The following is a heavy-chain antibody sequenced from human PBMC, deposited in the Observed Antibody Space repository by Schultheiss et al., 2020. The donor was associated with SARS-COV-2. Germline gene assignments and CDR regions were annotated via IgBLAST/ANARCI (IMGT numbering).Heavy chain of an antibody. CDR3: AKDGGPYDSSGYILYYFDY. J-gene: IGHJ4*02. CDR1: GFTFSNYA. Sequence: GGSLRLSCAASGFTFSNYAMTWVRQAPGKGLEWVSGISGSGYSTYYAHSVEGRFTISRDNSKNTLLLQMNSLRAEDTAVYYCAKDGGPYDSSGYILYYFDYWGQGTLVTVSS. D-gene: IGHD3-22*01. CDR2: ISGSGYST. V-gene: IGHV3-23*01.